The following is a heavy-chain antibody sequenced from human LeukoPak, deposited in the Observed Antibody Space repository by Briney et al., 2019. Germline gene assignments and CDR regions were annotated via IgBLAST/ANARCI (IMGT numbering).Heavy chain of an antibody. CDR1: GFMFSSNW. Sequence: GGSLRLSCAASGFMFSSNWMSWVRQAPGKGLEWVSSISSSSSYIYYADSVKGRFTISRDNAKNSLYLQMNSLRAEDTAVYYCARVLRSSGRYSSGGYFDYWGQGTLVTVSS. CDR3: ARVLRSSGRYSSGGYFDY. D-gene: IGHD3-22*01. J-gene: IGHJ4*02. CDR2: ISSSSSYI. V-gene: IGHV3-21*01.